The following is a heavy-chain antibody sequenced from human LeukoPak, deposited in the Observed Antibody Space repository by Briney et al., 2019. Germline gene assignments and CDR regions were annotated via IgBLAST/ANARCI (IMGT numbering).Heavy chain of an antibody. Sequence: SETLSLTCTVSGGSISPYYWSWIRQSPGKGLEWIGYIYYSGNTYYNPSLKSRVTISVDTSKNQFSLKLSSVTAADTAVYYCARRAAAGKYYYFDYWGQGTLVTVSS. V-gene: IGHV4-59*01. CDR1: GGSISPYY. CDR3: ARRAAAGKYYYFDY. D-gene: IGHD6-13*01. J-gene: IGHJ4*02. CDR2: IYYSGNT.